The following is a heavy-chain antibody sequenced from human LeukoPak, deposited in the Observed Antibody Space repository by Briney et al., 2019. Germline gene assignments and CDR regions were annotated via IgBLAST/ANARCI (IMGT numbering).Heavy chain of an antibody. Sequence: GASVKVSCKAFGYTFTGYWMHWVRQAPGQGLEWMGWINPNSGGTNYAQKFQGRVTMTRDTSISTAYMELSRLRSDDTAVYYCARGAQLLVVVTVPDYWGQGTLVTVSS. CDR3: ARGAQLLVVVTVPDY. CDR2: INPNSGGT. D-gene: IGHD2-21*02. CDR1: GYTFTGYW. J-gene: IGHJ4*02. V-gene: IGHV1-2*02.